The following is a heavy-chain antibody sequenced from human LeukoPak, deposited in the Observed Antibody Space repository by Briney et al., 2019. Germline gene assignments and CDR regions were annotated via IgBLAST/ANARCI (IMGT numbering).Heavy chain of an antibody. J-gene: IGHJ4*02. CDR2: ISGDGSTT. Sequence: PGGSLRLSCAASGFTFSSYWMHWVRQPPGSGLVWVSRISGDGSTTPYADSVKGRFTISRDNAKNTLYLQMNSLRAEDTAVYYCAREYSSSWAYFDYWGQGTLVTVSS. D-gene: IGHD6-13*01. CDR1: GFTFSSYW. V-gene: IGHV3-74*01. CDR3: AREYSSSWAYFDY.